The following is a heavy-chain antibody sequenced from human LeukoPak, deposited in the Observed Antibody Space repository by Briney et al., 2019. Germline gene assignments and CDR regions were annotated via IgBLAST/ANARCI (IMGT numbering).Heavy chain of an antibody. CDR3: ARQLAMDKGAFDI. CDR2: IYPPDSDT. Sequence: GESLKISCKGSGYNFNIQWIGWVRQMPGRGLEWMGTIYPPDSDTRYSQSFQGQVTIAADKSNSTAYLQWSSLKASDTAMYFCARQLAMDKGAFDIWGQGALVTVSS. D-gene: IGHD5-18*01. J-gene: IGHJ3*02. V-gene: IGHV5-51*01. CDR1: GYNFNIQW.